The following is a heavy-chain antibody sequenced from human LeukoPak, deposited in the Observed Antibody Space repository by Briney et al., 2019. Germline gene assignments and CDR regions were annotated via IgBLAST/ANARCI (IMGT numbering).Heavy chain of an antibody. CDR3: ARGIYYDSSGYVYY. V-gene: IGHV1-8*02. Sequence: GASVKVSCKASGSTFTGYYMHWVRQAPGQGLEWMGWMNPNSGNTGYAQKFQGRVTMTRNTSISTAYMELSSLRSEDTAVYYCARGIYYDSSGYVYYWGQGTLVTVSS. CDR1: GSTFTGYY. J-gene: IGHJ4*02. CDR2: MNPNSGNT. D-gene: IGHD3-22*01.